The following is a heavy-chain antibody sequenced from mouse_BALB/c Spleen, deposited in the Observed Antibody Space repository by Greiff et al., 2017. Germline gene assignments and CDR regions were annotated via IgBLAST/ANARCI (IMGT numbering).Heavy chain of an antibody. J-gene: IGHJ1*01. Sequence: LVESGPELVKPGASVKMSCKASGYTFTSYVMHWVKQKPGQGLEWIGYINPYNDGTKYNEKFKGKATLTSDKSSSTAYMELSSLTSEDSAVYYCARGVPDWYFDVWGAGTTVTVSS. CDR2: INPYNDGT. CDR3: ARGVPDWYFDV. V-gene: IGHV1-14*01. D-gene: IGHD2-14*01. CDR1: GYTFTSYV.